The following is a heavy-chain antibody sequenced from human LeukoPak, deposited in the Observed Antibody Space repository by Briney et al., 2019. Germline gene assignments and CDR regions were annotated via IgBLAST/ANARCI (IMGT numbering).Heavy chain of an antibody. Sequence: SETLPLTCAVYGGSFSGYYWSWIRQPPGKGLEWIGEINHSGSTNYNPSLKSRVTISVDTSKNQFSLKLSSVTAADTAVYYCARGAVLGYYDSSGYPTHAFDIWGQGTMVTVSS. V-gene: IGHV4-34*01. CDR1: GGSFSGYY. CDR3: ARGAVLGYYDSSGYPTHAFDI. D-gene: IGHD3-22*01. J-gene: IGHJ3*02. CDR2: INHSGST.